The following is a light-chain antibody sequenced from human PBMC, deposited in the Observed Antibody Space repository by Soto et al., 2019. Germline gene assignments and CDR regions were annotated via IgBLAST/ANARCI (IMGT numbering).Light chain of an antibody. CDR3: QQYNNWPRT. Sequence: VMTQSPATLSVSPGESATLSCRASQSISNNLAWYQQKPGQAPRLLMYDASTRVTGIPDRFSGSGSGAEFTLTISSLQSEDLAVYYCQQYNNWPRTFGQGTKV. J-gene: IGKJ1*01. V-gene: IGKV3-15*01. CDR2: DAS. CDR1: QSISNN.